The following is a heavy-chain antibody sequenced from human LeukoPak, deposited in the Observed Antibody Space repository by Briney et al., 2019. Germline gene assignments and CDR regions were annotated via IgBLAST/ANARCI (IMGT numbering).Heavy chain of an antibody. CDR1: GYSISSGYY. CDR2: ICHSGST. Sequence: SSETLSLTCAVSGYSISSGYYWGWIRKPPGKGLEWIGSICHSGSTYYNPSLKSRVTISVDTSKNQFSLKLSSVTAADTAVYYCARQYYDILTGYDLRLDYYYYMDVWGKGTTVTVSS. J-gene: IGHJ6*03. CDR3: ARQYYDILTGYDLRLDYYYYMDV. V-gene: IGHV4-38-2*01. D-gene: IGHD3-9*01.